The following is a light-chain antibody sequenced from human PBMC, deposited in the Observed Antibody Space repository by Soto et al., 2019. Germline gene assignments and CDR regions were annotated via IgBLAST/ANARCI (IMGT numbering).Light chain of an antibody. Sequence: EIVLTQSPGTLSLSPGERATLSCRASQSVSSSYFAWYQHKPGHAPRLLIYGASSRATGIPERFSGGGWGTDFTLTSSRREPEDFAVYYCQQYGSSPQTFGQGTKLEIK. CDR2: GAS. J-gene: IGKJ2*01. CDR1: QSVSSSY. V-gene: IGKV3-20*01. CDR3: QQYGSSPQT.